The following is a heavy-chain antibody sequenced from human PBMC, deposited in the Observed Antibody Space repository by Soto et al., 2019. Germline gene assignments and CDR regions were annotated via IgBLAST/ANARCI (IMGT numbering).Heavy chain of an antibody. Sequence: SVKVSCKASGGTFSSYAISWVLQAPGQGLEWMGGIIPIFGTANYAQKFQGRVTITADESTSTAYMELSSLRSEDTAVYYCARDTYYYDSSGYYYPDYYYGMDVWGQGTTVTVSS. CDR3: ARDTYYYDSSGYYYPDYYYGMDV. V-gene: IGHV1-69*13. CDR2: IIPIFGTA. J-gene: IGHJ6*02. D-gene: IGHD3-22*01. CDR1: GGTFSSYA.